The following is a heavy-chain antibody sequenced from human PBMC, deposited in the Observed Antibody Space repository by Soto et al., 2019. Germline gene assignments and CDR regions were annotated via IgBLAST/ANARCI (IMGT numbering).Heavy chain of an antibody. CDR3: ARSLREPPFSIHWFDH. CDR1: GFLFSDYN. D-gene: IGHD1-1*01. CDR2: ISGSSTYT. J-gene: IGHJ5*02. Sequence: GGSLRLSCTASGFLFSDYNMNWVRQAPWKGLEWVSSISGSSTYTFDADSVKGRFTISRDNAKNSLYLHMSSLRAEDTAVYYCARSLREPPFSIHWFDHWGQGFLVTVSS. V-gene: IGHV3-21*01.